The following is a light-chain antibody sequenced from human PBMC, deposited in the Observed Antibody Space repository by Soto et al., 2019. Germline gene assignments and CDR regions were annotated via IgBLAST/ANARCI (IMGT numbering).Light chain of an antibody. V-gene: IGKV1-39*01. Sequence: DIQMTQSPSSLSASVGDRVTITCRSSQTISTYLQWFHQKPGKAPNLLIYDASSLQTGVPSRFSGSGSGTDFTLTISSLQPEDFGTYYCQQYSSYPHTFGQGTKLAIK. CDR2: DAS. CDR1: QTISTY. J-gene: IGKJ2*01. CDR3: QQYSSYPHT.